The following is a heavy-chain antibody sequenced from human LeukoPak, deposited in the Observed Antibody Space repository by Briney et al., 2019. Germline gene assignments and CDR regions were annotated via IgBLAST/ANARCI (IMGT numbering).Heavy chain of an antibody. CDR2: ITSGGST. Sequence: GGSLRLSCAASGFTFSSYAMSWVRQAPGKGLEWVSGITSGGSTYKVDSVKGRFTISRDNSKNTLYLQMNSLRAEDTAVYYCAKEASRGFDIWGQGTMVTVSS. CDR1: GFTFSSYA. CDR3: AKEASRGFDI. D-gene: IGHD6-6*01. J-gene: IGHJ3*02. V-gene: IGHV3-23*01.